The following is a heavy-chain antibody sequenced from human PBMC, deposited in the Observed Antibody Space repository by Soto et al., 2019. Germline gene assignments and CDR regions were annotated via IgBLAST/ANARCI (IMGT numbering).Heavy chain of an antibody. D-gene: IGHD5-18*01. V-gene: IGHV3-30*18. CDR2: ISYDGSNQ. CDR1: GFTISDYN. J-gene: IGHJ4*02. Sequence: QVQLVESGGGVVQPGGSLRVSCAASGFTISDYNMHWVRQAPGKGLEWVALISYDGSNQYYADSVKGRFTISRDSSKSTLFLQMNSLRAEDTAMYYCAKDKGYTYGHAFDYWGQGTLVTVSS. CDR3: AKDKGYTYGHAFDY.